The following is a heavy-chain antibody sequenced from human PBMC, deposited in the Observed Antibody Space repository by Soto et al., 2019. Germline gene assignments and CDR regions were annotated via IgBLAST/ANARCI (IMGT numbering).Heavy chain of an antibody. Sequence: SGPTLVNPTQTLTLTCTFSGFSLTTNGMCLSWIRQPPGKALEWLALIDWDDNTSYSTSLNNRLTLSKDTSKNQVVLLVKHMGPVDTATYYCARIPCGNYYTENFFDPWGQGIPVTVSS. D-gene: IGHD3-22*01. CDR2: IDWDDNT. J-gene: IGHJ5*02. CDR1: GFSLTTNGMC. V-gene: IGHV2-70*01. CDR3: ARIPCGNYYTENFFDP.